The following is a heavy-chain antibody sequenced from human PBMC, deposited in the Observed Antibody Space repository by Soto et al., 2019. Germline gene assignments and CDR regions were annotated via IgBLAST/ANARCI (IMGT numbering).Heavy chain of an antibody. V-gene: IGHV4-31*03. CDR1: GGSISSGGYY. CDR2: IYYSGST. D-gene: IGHD1-26*01. CDR3: ARDAHPSVPYAFDI. J-gene: IGHJ3*02. Sequence: SETLSLTCTVSGGSISSGGYYWSWIRQHPGKGLEWIGYIYYSGSTYYNPSLKSRVTISVDTSKNQFSLKLSSVTAADTAVYYCARDAHPSVPYAFDIWGQGTMVTVSS.